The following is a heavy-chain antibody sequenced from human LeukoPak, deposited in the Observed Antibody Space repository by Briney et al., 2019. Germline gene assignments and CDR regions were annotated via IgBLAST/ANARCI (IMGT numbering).Heavy chain of an antibody. Sequence: ASVKVSCKASGCTFTSYYMHWVRQAPGQGLEWMGIINPSGGSTSYAQKFQGRVTMTRDTSTSTVYMELSSLRSEDTAVYYCAENSRSYSDAFDIWGQGTMVTVSS. CDR1: GCTFTSYY. V-gene: IGHV1-46*01. D-gene: IGHD1-26*01. CDR3: AENSRSYSDAFDI. CDR2: INPSGGST. J-gene: IGHJ3*02.